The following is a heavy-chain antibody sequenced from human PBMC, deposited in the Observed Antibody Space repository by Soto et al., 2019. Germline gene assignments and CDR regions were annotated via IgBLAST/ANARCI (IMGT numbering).Heavy chain of an antibody. CDR2: IYYSGST. D-gene: IGHD3-3*01. CDR3: VCTYYDFWSGYSPSNWFDP. CDR1: GGSISSYY. Sequence: PSETLSLTCTVSGGSISSYYWSWIRQPPGKGLEWIGYIYYSGSTNYNPSLKSRVTISVDTSKNQFSLKLSSVTAADTAVYFCVCTYYDFWSGYSPSNWFDPWVQGTLVTVSS. J-gene: IGHJ5*02. V-gene: IGHV4-59*01.